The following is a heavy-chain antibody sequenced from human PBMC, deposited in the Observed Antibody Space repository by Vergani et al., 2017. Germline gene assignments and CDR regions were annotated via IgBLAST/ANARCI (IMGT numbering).Heavy chain of an antibody. Sequence: QVQLVESGGGVVQRGGSLRLSCATSGFTLSNYDMQWIRQGPGKGLEFVAFIQFDGSNQYYADSVKGRFTLSRDISKNTLYLKMNSLRTADTETYYCAKHFSGWGIDYWGQGTQVIVSS. CDR3: AKHFSGWGIDY. V-gene: IGHV3-30*02. CDR2: IQFDGSNQ. D-gene: IGHD6-19*01. J-gene: IGHJ4*02. CDR1: GFTLSNYD.